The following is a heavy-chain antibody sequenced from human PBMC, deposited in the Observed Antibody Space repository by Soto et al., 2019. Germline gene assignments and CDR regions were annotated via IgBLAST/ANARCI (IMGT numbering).Heavy chain of an antibody. CDR1: GFTFTTYA. V-gene: IGHV3-23*01. D-gene: IGHD5-12*01. Sequence: GSLRLSCAASGFTFTTYAMSWVRQAPGKGLEWVSAISGSGGSTYYADSVKGRFTISRDNSKNTLYLQMNSLRAEDTAVYYCAKEAGEVATTYGHFDHWGQGTLVTVSS. CDR3: AKEAGEVATTYGHFDH. CDR2: ISGSGGST. J-gene: IGHJ4*02.